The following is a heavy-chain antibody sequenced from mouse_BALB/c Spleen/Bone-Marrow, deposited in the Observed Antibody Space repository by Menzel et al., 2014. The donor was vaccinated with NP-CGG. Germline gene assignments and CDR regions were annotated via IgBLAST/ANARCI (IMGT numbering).Heavy chain of an antibody. V-gene: IGHV1-26*01. CDR1: GYTFTDYY. J-gene: IGHJ2*01. CDR2: INPNTDGT. Sequence: VQLQQSGPELVKPGTSVKMSCKASGYTFTDYYMMWVRQSHGKSLEWIGHINPNTDGTSYNQKFKGKATLTVDKSSSTAYMQLNSLTSEDSAVYYCARSRYFDNWGQGTTLTVSS. CDR3: ARSRYFDN. D-gene: IGHD3-3*01.